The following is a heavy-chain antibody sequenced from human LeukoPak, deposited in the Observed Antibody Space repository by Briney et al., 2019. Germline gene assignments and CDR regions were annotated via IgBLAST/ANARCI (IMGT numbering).Heavy chain of an antibody. CDR2: IYPGDSDT. J-gene: IGHJ4*02. CDR1: GYGFTSYW. D-gene: IGHD3-9*01. CDR3: ARLFAMTGPPYFDY. V-gene: IGHV5-51*01. Sequence: GESLKISCKGSGYGFTSYWIGWVRQMPGKGLEWMGIIYPGDSDTRYSPSFQGQVTISADKSISTAYLQWSGLKASDTAMYYCARLFAMTGPPYFDYWGQGTLVTVSS.